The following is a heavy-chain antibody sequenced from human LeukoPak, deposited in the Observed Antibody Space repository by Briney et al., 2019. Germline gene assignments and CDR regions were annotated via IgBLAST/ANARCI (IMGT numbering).Heavy chain of an antibody. CDR1: GFTFSDYY. Sequence: PGGSLRLSCAASGFTFSDYYMGWIRQAPGKGLEWVSVISGSGGTTYYADSVKGRFTISRDSSKNTLYLQMNSLRAEDTAVYYCAKVSGGGLYYDGMDVWGQGTTVTVSS. CDR3: AKVSGGGLYYDGMDV. D-gene: IGHD1-14*01. CDR2: ISGSGGTT. V-gene: IGHV3-23*01. J-gene: IGHJ6*02.